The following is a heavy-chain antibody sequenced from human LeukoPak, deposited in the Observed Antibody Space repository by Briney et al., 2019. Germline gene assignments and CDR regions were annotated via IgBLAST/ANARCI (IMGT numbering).Heavy chain of an antibody. J-gene: IGHJ4*02. CDR3: ARALWFGEFDY. D-gene: IGHD3-10*01. CDR2: IYTSGST. Sequence: SETLSLTCTVSGGSISSGSYYWSWIRQPAGKGLEWIGRIYTSGSTNYNPSLKSRVTISVDTSKNQFSLKLSSVTAADTAVYYCARALWFGEFDYWGQGTLVTVSS. V-gene: IGHV4-61*02. CDR1: GGSISSGSYY.